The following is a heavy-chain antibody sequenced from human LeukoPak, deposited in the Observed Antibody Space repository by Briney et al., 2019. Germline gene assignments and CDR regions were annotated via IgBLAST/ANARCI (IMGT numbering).Heavy chain of an antibody. CDR3: ARVDYVDTAMVTNY. Sequence: SETLSLTCTVSGGSISSGDYYWSWIRLPPGKGLEWIGYIYYSGSTYYNPSLKSRVTISVGTSKNQFSLKLSSVTAADTAVYYCARVDYVDTAMVTNYWGQGTLVTVSS. CDR1: GGSISSGDYY. D-gene: IGHD5-18*01. CDR2: IYYSGST. V-gene: IGHV4-30-4*08. J-gene: IGHJ4*02.